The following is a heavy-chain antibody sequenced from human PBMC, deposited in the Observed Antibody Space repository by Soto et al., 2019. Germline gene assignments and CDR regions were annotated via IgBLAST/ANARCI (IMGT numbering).Heavy chain of an antibody. V-gene: IGHV4-4*02. Sequence: SETLSLTCALSGGSISSSNWWSWVRQPPGKGLEWIGEIHHSGSTNYKSSLKSRVTISVDKSKNQFSLKLTSVTAADTAVYYCARNGYSNGWYHFDYWGQGILVTV. CDR2: IHHSGST. J-gene: IGHJ4*02. CDR3: ARNGYSNGWYHFDY. CDR1: GGSISSSNW. D-gene: IGHD6-19*01.